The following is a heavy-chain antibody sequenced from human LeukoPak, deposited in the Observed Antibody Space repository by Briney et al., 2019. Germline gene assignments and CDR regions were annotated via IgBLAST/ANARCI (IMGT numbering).Heavy chain of an antibody. V-gene: IGHV3-66*01. CDR2: IYSGGST. CDR3: ARATYGGNSRWFDP. Sequence: GGSLRLSCAASGFTFSSYSMNWVRQAPGKGLEWVSVIYSGGSTYYADSVKGRFTISRDNSKNTLYLQMNSLRAEDTAVYYCARATYGGNSRWFDPWGQGTLVTVSS. J-gene: IGHJ5*02. D-gene: IGHD4-23*01. CDR1: GFTFSSYS.